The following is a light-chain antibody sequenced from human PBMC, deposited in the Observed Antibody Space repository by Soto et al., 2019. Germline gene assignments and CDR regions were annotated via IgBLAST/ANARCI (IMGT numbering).Light chain of an antibody. CDR1: QSVSSSY. CDR3: QQYGTSPLLT. Sequence: EIVLTQSPCTLSLSTGERATLSCRASQSVSSSYLAWYQQKPGQAPRLLIYGASSRATGIPDRFSGSGSGTDFTLTISRLEPEDFAVYYCQQYGTSPLLTFGGGTKVEIK. V-gene: IGKV3-20*01. CDR2: GAS. J-gene: IGKJ4*01.